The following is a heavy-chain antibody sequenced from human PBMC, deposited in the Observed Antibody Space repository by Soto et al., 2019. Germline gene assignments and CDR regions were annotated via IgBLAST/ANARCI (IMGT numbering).Heavy chain of an antibody. Sequence: SVKVSCKASGGTFSSYAISWVRQAPGQGLEWMGGIIPIFGTANYAQKFQGRVTITADESTSTAYLELSSLRSEDTAVYYCAREADYYDSSGPHGMDVWGQGTTVTVSS. CDR3: AREADYYDSSGPHGMDV. CDR2: IIPIFGTA. V-gene: IGHV1-69*13. CDR1: GGTFSSYA. D-gene: IGHD3-22*01. J-gene: IGHJ6*02.